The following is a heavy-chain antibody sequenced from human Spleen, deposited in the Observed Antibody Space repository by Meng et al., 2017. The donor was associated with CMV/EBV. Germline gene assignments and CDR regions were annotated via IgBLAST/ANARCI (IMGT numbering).Heavy chain of an antibody. Sequence: GESLKISCAASGFTFSDYWMSWVRQAPGKGLEWVANIKQSGTEKHYVDSVKGRFTISRDNAKNSLYLQMNSLRVEDTAVYYCARAYSSSSENYWGQGTLVTVSS. CDR1: GFTFSDYW. CDR3: ARAYSSSSENY. D-gene: IGHD3-22*01. J-gene: IGHJ4*02. CDR2: IKQSGTEK. V-gene: IGHV3-7*01.